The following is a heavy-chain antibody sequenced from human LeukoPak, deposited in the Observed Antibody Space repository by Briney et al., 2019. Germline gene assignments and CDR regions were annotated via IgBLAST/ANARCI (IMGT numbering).Heavy chain of an antibody. CDR2: IYAGDSDT. Sequence: GESLKISCKGSGYRFTSYWIGWVRPMPGKGLEWMGIIYAGDSDTRYSPSFQGQVTISVDKSISTAYLQWSSLKASDTAMYYCARQVYSSAYYYWGQGSLVTVSS. J-gene: IGHJ4*02. CDR1: GYRFTSYW. D-gene: IGHD3-22*01. CDR3: ARQVYSSAYYY. V-gene: IGHV5-51*01.